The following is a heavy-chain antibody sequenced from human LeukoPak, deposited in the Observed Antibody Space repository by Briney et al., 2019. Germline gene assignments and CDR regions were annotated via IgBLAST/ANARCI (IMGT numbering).Heavy chain of an antibody. V-gene: IGHV3-7*01. CDR2: INLDGSEK. D-gene: IGHD6-6*01. CDR3: ARASRRGLHGMDV. CDR1: GFTFSVYW. J-gene: IGHJ6*02. Sequence: QPGGSLRLSCAASGFTFSVYWMSWVRQAPGKGLEWVANINLDGSEKYYVDSVKGRFTISRDNAKNSLFLQMNSLRAEDTAFYYCARASRRGLHGMDVWGQGTTVTVSS.